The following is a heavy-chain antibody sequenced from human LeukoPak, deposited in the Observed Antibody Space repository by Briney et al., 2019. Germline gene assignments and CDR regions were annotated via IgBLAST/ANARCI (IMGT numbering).Heavy chain of an antibody. J-gene: IGHJ4*02. V-gene: IGHV4-61*02. CDR2: IYTSGST. CDR1: GGSISSGSYY. CDR3: ARDYYYGSGSYYESDY. D-gene: IGHD3-10*01. Sequence: SQTLSLTCTVSGGSISSGSYYWSWIRQPAGKGLEWIERIYTSGSTNYNPSLKSRVTISVDTSKNQFSLKLSSVTAADTAVYYCARDYYYGSGSYYESDYWGQGTLVTVSS.